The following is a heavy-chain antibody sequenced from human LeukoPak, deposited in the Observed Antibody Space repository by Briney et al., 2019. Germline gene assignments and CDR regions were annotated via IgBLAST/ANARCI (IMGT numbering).Heavy chain of an antibody. CDR1: GYSFTSYW. CDR2: IYPGDSNT. D-gene: IGHD2-2*02. Sequence: GESLKIPCKGSGYSFTSYWIGWVRQMPGKGLEWMGIIYPGDSNTRYSPSFQGQVTISADKSISTAYLQWSSLKASDTAMYFCARAYCSSITCYTNYYYYMDVWGKGTTVTVSS. V-gene: IGHV5-51*01. CDR3: ARAYCSSITCYTNYYYYMDV. J-gene: IGHJ6*03.